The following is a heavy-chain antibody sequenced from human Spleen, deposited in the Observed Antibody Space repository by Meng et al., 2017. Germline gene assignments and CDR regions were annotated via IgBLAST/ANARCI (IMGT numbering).Heavy chain of an antibody. D-gene: IGHD2-2*01. J-gene: IGHJ4*02. CDR2: IDPNYGNT. CDR3: ARGARSSLPDY. Sequence: QVQLMQSGPEVKKPGASVKVSCKASGYTFAAYWIQWVRQAPGQGLEWMGRIDPNYGNTDYAQKFQGRVTMTTDTSTSTVYMELRSLRSDDTAVYYCARGARSSLPDYWGQGTLVTVSS. V-gene: IGHV1-18*04. CDR1: GYTFAAYW.